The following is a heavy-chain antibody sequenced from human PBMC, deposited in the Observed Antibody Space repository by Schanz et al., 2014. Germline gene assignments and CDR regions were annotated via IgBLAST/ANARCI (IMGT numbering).Heavy chain of an antibody. V-gene: IGHV1-18*01. CDR3: ARGYGDSPTDF. CDR1: GGTFNSYT. Sequence: VQLEQSGAEVKKPGSSVKVSCKASGGTFNSYTINWVRQAPGQGLEWMGWITAYNGDTNYALKLQGRVTMTTDTSTGTAYMELRSLRSDDTAVYYCARGYGDSPTDFWGQGTRVTVSA. J-gene: IGHJ4*02. D-gene: IGHD4-17*01. CDR2: ITAYNGDT.